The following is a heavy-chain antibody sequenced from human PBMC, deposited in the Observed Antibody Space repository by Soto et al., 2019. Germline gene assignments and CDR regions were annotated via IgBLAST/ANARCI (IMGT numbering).Heavy chain of an antibody. Sequence: GASVKVSCKASGYTFTSYAMHWVRQAPGQRLEWMGRINAILGITKYALKFQGRVTITADKSTSTAYMELSSLRSEDTAVYYCARVPTVGENEIDYWGQGTLVTVSS. D-gene: IGHD3-10*01. CDR3: ARVPTVGENEIDY. J-gene: IGHJ4*02. CDR1: GYTFTSYA. V-gene: IGHV1-3*01. CDR2: INAILGIT.